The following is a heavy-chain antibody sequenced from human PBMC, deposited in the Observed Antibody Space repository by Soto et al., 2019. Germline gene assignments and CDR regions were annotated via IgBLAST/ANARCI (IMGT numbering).Heavy chain of an antibody. V-gene: IGHV4-28*01. CDR3: ARSSDGVVDH. J-gene: IGHJ4*02. CDR1: GYSISSSNW. CDR2: FYYSGST. D-gene: IGHD2-15*01. Sequence: QVQLQESGPGLVKPSDTLSLTCAVSGYSISSSNWWGWIRQPPGKGLEWIGYFYYSGSTYCNPSLKSRVTSSVDTSRNQLSLKLSSVTALDTAVYYCARSSDGVVDHWCQGTLVTVS.